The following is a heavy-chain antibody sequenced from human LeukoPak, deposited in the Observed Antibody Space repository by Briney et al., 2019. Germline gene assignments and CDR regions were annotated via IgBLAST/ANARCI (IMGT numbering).Heavy chain of an antibody. CDR3: AKDREGTIADYFDY. CDR2: IYSAGGT. V-gene: IGHV3-53*01. J-gene: IGHJ4*02. Sequence: GGSLRLSCAASGFTVSSNYMTWVRQAPGKGLEWVSLIYSAGGTYYTDSVKGRFTISRHSSKNTLYLQMNSLRGEDTAVYYCAKDREGTIADYFDYWGQGTLVTVSS. D-gene: IGHD1-7*01. CDR1: GFTVSSNY.